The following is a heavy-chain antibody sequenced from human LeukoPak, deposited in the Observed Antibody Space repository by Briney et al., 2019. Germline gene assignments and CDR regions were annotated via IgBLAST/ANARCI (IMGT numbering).Heavy chain of an antibody. Sequence: GGSLRLSCAASGFTFSSYSMNWVRQAPGKGLEWISYISSSSSTIYYADSVKGRFTVSRDNAKNSLYLQMNSLRDEDTAVYYCARAQGGYCSSTSCPQSDYWGQGTLVTVSS. CDR2: ISSSSSTI. D-gene: IGHD2-2*03. CDR1: GFTFSSYS. CDR3: ARAQGGYCSSTSCPQSDY. J-gene: IGHJ4*02. V-gene: IGHV3-48*02.